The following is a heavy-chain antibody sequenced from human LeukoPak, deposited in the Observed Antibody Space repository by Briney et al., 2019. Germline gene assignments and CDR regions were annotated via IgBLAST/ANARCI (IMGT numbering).Heavy chain of an antibody. V-gene: IGHV3-7*01. J-gene: IGHJ4*02. CDR2: INRDGGEK. CDR3: ARSADIVARFDS. D-gene: IGHD5-12*01. CDR1: GLTFSSYW. Sequence: GGSLRLSCAASGLTFSSYWMTWVRQAPGKGLQWVANINRDGGEKYYVDSVKGRFTISRDNAKNSVFQRMDSLRVDDTAVYYCARSADIVARFDSWGQGTLVSVSS.